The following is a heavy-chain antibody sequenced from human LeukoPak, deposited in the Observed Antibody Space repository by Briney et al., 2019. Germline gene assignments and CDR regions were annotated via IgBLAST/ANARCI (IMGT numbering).Heavy chain of an antibody. Sequence: ASVNVSCKASGYRFTGYFIHWVRQAPGQGLEWMGWINLNTGGTKYAQRFQGRVTMTKDTSITTAYMELSRLRSDDTAVYYCARGVTIRNDYWDQGTLVTVSS. CDR3: ARGVTIRNDY. V-gene: IGHV1-2*02. CDR1: GYRFTGYF. J-gene: IGHJ4*02. D-gene: IGHD3-3*01. CDR2: INLNTGGT.